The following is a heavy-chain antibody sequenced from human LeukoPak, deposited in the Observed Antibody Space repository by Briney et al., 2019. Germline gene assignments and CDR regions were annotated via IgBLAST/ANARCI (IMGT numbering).Heavy chain of an antibody. V-gene: IGHV1-69*13. CDR1: GYTFTSYY. CDR2: IIPIFGTA. Sequence: SVKVSCKASGYTFTSYYMHWVRQAPGQGLEWMGGIIPIFGTANYAQKFQGRVTITADESTSTAYMELSSLRSEDTAVYYCARVSSGSLGFDPWGQGTLVTVSS. J-gene: IGHJ5*02. D-gene: IGHD1-26*01. CDR3: ARVSSGSLGFDP.